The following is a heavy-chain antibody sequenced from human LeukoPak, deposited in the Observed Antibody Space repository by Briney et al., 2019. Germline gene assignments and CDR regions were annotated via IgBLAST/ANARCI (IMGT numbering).Heavy chain of an antibody. CDR1: GYTFTSYG. CDR2: ISAYNSNT. Sequence: GASVKVSCKASGYTFTSYGISWVRQAPGQGLEWMGWISAYNSNTNYAQKLQGRVTMTTDTSTSTAYMELRSLRSDDTAVYYRARDRITAAGGDAFDIWGQGTMVTVSS. J-gene: IGHJ3*02. CDR3: ARDRITAAGGDAFDI. D-gene: IGHD6-13*01. V-gene: IGHV1-18*01.